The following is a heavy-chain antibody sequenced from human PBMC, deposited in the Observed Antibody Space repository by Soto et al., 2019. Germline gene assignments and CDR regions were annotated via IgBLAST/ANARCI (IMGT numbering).Heavy chain of an antibody. V-gene: IGHV3-23*01. CDR2: ISGSGGST. CDR1: GFIFSSYA. D-gene: IGHD2-2*01. Sequence: VGSLRLSCAASGFIFSSYAMSWVRQAPGKGLEWVSAISGSGGSTYYADSVKGRFTISRDNSKNTLYLQMNSLRAEDTAVYYCAKEKIIPSCSKWLDSCGQGTLVSVSS. CDR3: AKEKIIPSCSKWLDS. J-gene: IGHJ5*01.